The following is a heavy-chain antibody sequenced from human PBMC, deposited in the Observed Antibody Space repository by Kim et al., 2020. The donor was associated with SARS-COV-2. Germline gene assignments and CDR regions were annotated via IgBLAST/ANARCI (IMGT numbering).Heavy chain of an antibody. J-gene: IGHJ4*02. V-gene: IGHV3-23*03. CDR3: AKDLLPYA. Sequence: GSSTYYADSVKGRFTISRDNSKNTLYLQMNSLRAEDTAVYYCAKDLLPYAWGQGTLVTVSS. D-gene: IGHD2-8*01. CDR2: GSST.